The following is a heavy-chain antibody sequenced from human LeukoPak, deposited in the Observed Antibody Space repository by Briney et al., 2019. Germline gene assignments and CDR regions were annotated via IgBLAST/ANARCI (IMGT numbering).Heavy chain of an antibody. CDR1: GGSISSYY. Sequence: SEALSLTCTVSGGSISSYYRSWIRQPAGKGLEWIGRIYTSGSTNYNPSLKSRVTMSVDTSKNQFSLKLSSVTAADTAVYYCARDRESEYSSSPLFDYWGQGSLVTVSS. V-gene: IGHV4-4*07. J-gene: IGHJ4*02. D-gene: IGHD6-6*01. CDR3: ARDRESEYSSSPLFDY. CDR2: IYTSGST.